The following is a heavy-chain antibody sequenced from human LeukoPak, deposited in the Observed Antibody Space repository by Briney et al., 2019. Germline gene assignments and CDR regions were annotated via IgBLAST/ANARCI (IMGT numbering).Heavy chain of an antibody. CDR3: ARDPTKSSLWFGELLSESDAFDI. J-gene: IGHJ3*02. CDR2: ISGSGGST. V-gene: IGHV3-23*01. Sequence: GGSLRLSCAASGFIFSSYWMHWVRHAPGKGLEWVSAISGSGGSTYYADSVKGRFTISRDNSKNTLYLQMNRLRAEDTAVYYCARDPTKSSLWFGELLSESDAFDIWGQGTMVTVSS. D-gene: IGHD3-10*01. CDR1: GFIFSSYW.